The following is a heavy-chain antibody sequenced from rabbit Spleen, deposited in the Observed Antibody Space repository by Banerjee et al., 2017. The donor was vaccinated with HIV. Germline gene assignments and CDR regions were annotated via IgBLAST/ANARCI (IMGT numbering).Heavy chain of an antibody. D-gene: IGHD1-1*01. CDR3: ARNYVNAFDP. J-gene: IGHJ2*01. V-gene: IGHV1S45*01. CDR2: IDTSDGDT. CDR1: GFSFSNKAV. Sequence: QEQLVESGGGLVKPEGSLKLSCTASGFSFSNKAVMCWVRQAPGKGLEWLACIDTSDGDTDYANWPKGRFTISKASSTTVTLKMTSLTAADTATYFCARNYVNAFDPWGQGTLVTVS.